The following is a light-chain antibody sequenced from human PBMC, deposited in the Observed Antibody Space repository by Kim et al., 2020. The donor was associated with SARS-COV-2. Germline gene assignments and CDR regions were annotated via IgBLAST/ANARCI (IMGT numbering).Light chain of an antibody. CDR1: SLRSYY. Sequence: ALGQTVRLTCKGDSLRSYYASWYQQKPGQAPVLVIYGKNNRPSGIPDRFSGSSSGNTASLTITGAQAEDEADYYCNSRDSSGNHVVFGGGTQLTVL. V-gene: IGLV3-19*01. CDR3: NSRDSSGNHVV. CDR2: GKN. J-gene: IGLJ2*01.